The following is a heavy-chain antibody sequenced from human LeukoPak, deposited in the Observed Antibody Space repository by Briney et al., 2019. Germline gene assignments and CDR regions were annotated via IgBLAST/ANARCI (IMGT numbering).Heavy chain of an antibody. CDR2: IYASGNT. Sequence: SETRSLTCTISGASISSYYWSWIRQSAGEGLELIGLIYASGNTKYNPSLKSRVTMSVDTSKNQFSLNLSSVTAADTAVYYCARDPYDGSVYHAPLDDWGPGTLGTVSS. CDR1: GASISSYY. J-gene: IGHJ4*02. V-gene: IGHV4-4*07. CDR3: ARDPYDGSVYHAPLDD. D-gene: IGHD3-22*01.